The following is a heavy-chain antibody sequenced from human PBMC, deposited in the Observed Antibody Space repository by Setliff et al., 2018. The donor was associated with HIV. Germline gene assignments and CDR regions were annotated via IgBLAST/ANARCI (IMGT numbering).Heavy chain of an antibody. V-gene: IGHV4-4*07. Sequence: SETLSLTCSISGDSVSNYYWSWIRQPAGKGLEYIGRIYANGYANYNPSLKSRVTMSVDTSKNQFSLNLTSVTAADTATYYCARILISYGSGTHKYFDYWGQGTVVPSPQ. D-gene: IGHD3-10*01. CDR1: GDSVSNYY. CDR2: IYANGYA. CDR3: ARILISYGSGTHKYFDY. J-gene: IGHJ4*02.